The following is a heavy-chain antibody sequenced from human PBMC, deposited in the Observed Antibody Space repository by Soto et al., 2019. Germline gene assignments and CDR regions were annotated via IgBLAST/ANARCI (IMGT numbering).Heavy chain of an antibody. CDR2: VKSIADAGTT. CDR3: TTGRYTFGLDS. J-gene: IGHJ4*02. CDR1: GITFSDAW. V-gene: IGHV3-15*01. D-gene: IGHD3-16*01. Sequence: LRLSCAASGITFSDAWMTWVRQVPGKGLEWVGRVKSIADAGTTTYAAPVKGRFSISRDDSNSTLFLQMNSLKIEDTAVYYCTTGRYTFGLDSWGQGILVTVSS.